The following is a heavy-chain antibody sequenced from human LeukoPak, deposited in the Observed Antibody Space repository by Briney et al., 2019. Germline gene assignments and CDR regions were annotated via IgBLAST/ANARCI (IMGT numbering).Heavy chain of an antibody. CDR1: GGSISSYY. Sequence: SETLSLTCTVSGGSISSYYWSWIRQPPGKGLEWIGYIYYSGSTNYNPSLKSRVTISVDTSKNQFSLKLSSVTAADTAVYYCARDLPFWSGDYGAYYYKDVWGKGTTVTVSS. J-gene: IGHJ6*03. CDR3: ARDLPFWSGDYGAYYYKDV. D-gene: IGHD3-3*01. V-gene: IGHV4-59*01. CDR2: IYYSGST.